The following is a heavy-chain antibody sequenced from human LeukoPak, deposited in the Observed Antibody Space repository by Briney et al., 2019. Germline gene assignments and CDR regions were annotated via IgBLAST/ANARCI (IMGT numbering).Heavy chain of an antibody. CDR2: IGFSGSPI. CDR1: GFTFSDYY. CDR3: AKDIIVSWSGVDY. J-gene: IGHJ4*02. Sequence: GGSLRLSCAAYGFTFSDYYMSWIRQAPGKGLEWVSSIGFSGSPIYYADSVKGRFTISRDNAKNSLFLQMNSLRAEDTALYYCAKDIIVSWSGVDYWGQGTLVTVSS. V-gene: IGHV3-11*01. D-gene: IGHD3-3*01.